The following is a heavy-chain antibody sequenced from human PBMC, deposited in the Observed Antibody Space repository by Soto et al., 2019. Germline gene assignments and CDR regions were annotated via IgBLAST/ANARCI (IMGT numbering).Heavy chain of an antibody. CDR1: GFIFSTYG. CDR3: AKPTVAGSNDLDY. CDR2: ISYDASNK. V-gene: IGHV3-30*18. D-gene: IGHD6-19*01. Sequence: QVQLVESGGGVVQPGRSLRLSCAASGFIFSTYGMHWVGQVPGKGLEWVAVISYDASNKYYADSVKGRFTISRDNSKNTLYLQMNSLRAEDTAVYYCAKPTVAGSNDLDYWGQGTLVTVSS. J-gene: IGHJ4*02.